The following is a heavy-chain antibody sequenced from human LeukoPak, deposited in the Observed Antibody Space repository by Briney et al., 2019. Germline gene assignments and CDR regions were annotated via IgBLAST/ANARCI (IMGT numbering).Heavy chain of an antibody. Sequence: SETLSLTCAVYGASFSGYYWSWIRQPPGKGLEWIGEIKHSGSTNYNPSLKSRVTISVDTSKNQFSLKLSSVTAADTAVYYCARVGRDGYNWTFDYWGQGTLVTVSS. CDR3: ARVGRDGYNWTFDY. CDR1: GASFSGYY. CDR2: IKHSGST. J-gene: IGHJ4*02. V-gene: IGHV4-34*01. D-gene: IGHD5-24*01.